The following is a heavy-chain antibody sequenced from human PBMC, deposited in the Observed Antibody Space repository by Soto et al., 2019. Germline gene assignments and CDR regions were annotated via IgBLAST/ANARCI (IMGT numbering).Heavy chain of an antibody. CDR2: ISGSGGST. CDR1: GFTFSSYA. Sequence: PGGSLRLSCAASGFTFSSYAMSWVRQAPGKGLEWVSAISGSGGSTYYADSVKGRFTISRDNSKNTLYLQMNSLRAEDTAVYYCAKDQTVAAGISLLDPLAYWGQGTLVTVSS. V-gene: IGHV3-23*01. D-gene: IGHD6-13*01. CDR3: AKDQTVAAGISLLDPLAY. J-gene: IGHJ4*02.